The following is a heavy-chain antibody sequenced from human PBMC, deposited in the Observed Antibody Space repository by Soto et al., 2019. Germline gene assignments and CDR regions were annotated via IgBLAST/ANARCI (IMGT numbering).Heavy chain of an antibody. CDR2: IYYSGST. J-gene: IGHJ3*02. Sequence: VSWGTSVDYRGSRIRQPPGKGLEWIGYIYYSGSTNYNPSLKSRVTISVDTSKNQFSLKLSSVTAADTAVYYCAKNYGNGFDIWGQGTMVTV. CDR1: WGTSVDYR. CDR3: AKNYGNGFDI. D-gene: IGHD3-10*01. V-gene: IGHV4-59*01.